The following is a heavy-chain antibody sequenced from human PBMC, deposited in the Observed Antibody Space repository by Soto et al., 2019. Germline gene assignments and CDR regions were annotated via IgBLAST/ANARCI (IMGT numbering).Heavy chain of an antibody. CDR1: GGSISSYY. D-gene: IGHD6-13*01. CDR2: IYYSGST. CDR3: ARGYSSSRHYYYYYMDV. Sequence: QVQLQESGPGLVKPSETLSLTCTVSGGSISSYYWSWIRQPPGKGLEWIGYIYYSGSTNYNPSLKSRVTISVDTSKNQFSLTLSFVTAADTAVYYCARGYSSSRHYYYYYMDVWGKGTTVTVSS. J-gene: IGHJ6*03. V-gene: IGHV4-59*01.